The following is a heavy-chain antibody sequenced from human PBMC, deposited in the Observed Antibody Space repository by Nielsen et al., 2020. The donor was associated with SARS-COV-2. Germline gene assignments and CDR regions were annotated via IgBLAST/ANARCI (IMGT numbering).Heavy chain of an antibody. CDR3: AREARGWFGGEYFQH. CDR2: ISYDGSNK. D-gene: IGHD3-10*01. Sequence: GGSLRLSCAASGFTFSSYAMHWVRQAPGKGLEWVAVISYDGSNKYYADSVKGRFTISRDNAKNSLYLQMNSLRDEDTAVYYCAREARGWFGGEYFQHWGQGTLVTVSS. CDR1: GFTFSSYA. J-gene: IGHJ1*01. V-gene: IGHV3-30-3*01.